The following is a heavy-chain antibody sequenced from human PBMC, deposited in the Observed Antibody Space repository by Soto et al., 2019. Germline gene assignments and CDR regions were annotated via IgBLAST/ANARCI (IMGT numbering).Heavy chain of an antibody. CDR2: ISAYNGNT. CDR3: ARVPVTVAGFHYFDY. J-gene: IGHJ4*02. V-gene: IGHV1-18*01. Sequence: QVQLVQSGAEVKKPGASVKVSCKASGYTFTSYGIIWVRQAPGQGLEWMGWISAYNGNTNYAQKLQGRVTMNTDPSTSTAYMELRSLRSDDTAVYYCARVPVTVAGFHYFDYWGQGTLVTVSS. D-gene: IGHD6-19*01. CDR1: GYTFTSYG.